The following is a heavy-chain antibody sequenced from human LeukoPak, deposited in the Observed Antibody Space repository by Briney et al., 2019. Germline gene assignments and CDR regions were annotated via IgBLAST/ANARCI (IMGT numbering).Heavy chain of an antibody. Sequence: ASVKVSCKTSGYTFTNYGLSWVRQAPGQGLEGMGWISPYNDNTNYAQKFQGRVTMTTDTSTRTAYMELRSLRSDDTAVYYCARRLDIVVSIAFDIWGQGTMVTVSS. CDR1: GYTFTNYG. D-gene: IGHD5-12*01. CDR2: ISPYNDNT. V-gene: IGHV1-18*01. CDR3: ARRLDIVVSIAFDI. J-gene: IGHJ3*02.